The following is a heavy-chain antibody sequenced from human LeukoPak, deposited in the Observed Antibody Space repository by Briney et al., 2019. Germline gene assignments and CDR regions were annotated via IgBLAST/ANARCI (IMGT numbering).Heavy chain of an antibody. CDR1: GGSISSSSYY. D-gene: IGHD1-20*01. Sequence: PSETLSLTCTVSGGSISSSSYYWGWIRQPPGKGLEWIGSIYYSGSTYYNPSLKSRVTISVDTSKNQFSLKLSSVTAADTAVYYCARSPTITDYLYFDYWGQGTLVTVSS. V-gene: IGHV4-39*01. CDR3: ARSPTITDYLYFDY. J-gene: IGHJ4*02. CDR2: IYYSGST.